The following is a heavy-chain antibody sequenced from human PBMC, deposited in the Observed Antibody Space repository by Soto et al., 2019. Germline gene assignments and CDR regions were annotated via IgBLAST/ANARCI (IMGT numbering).Heavy chain of an antibody. V-gene: IGHV3-23*01. CDR1: GFTFSSYA. D-gene: IGHD6-6*01. CDR3: AKEAGGRPYSSSSFDY. CDR2: ISGSGGST. J-gene: IGHJ4*02. Sequence: EVQLLESGGGLVQPGGSLRLSCAASGFTFSSYAMSWVRQAPGKGLEWVSAISGSGGSTYYADSVKGRFIISRDNSKNTLYLQVNSLRAEDTAVYYCAKEAGGRPYSSSSFDYWGRGTLVTVSS.